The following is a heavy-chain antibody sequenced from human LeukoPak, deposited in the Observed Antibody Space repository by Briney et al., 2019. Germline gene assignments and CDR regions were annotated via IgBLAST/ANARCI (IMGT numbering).Heavy chain of an antibody. J-gene: IGHJ4*02. Sequence: GGSLRLSCAASGFTFSSYAMSWVRQAPGKGLEWVSSISSSSSYIYYADSVKGRFTISRDNAKNSLYLQMNSLRAEDTAVYYCAREREGPSYCGGDCYSHWGQGTLVTVSS. CDR2: ISSSSSYI. CDR1: GFTFSSYA. CDR3: AREREGPSYCGGDCYSH. D-gene: IGHD2-21*02. V-gene: IGHV3-21*01.